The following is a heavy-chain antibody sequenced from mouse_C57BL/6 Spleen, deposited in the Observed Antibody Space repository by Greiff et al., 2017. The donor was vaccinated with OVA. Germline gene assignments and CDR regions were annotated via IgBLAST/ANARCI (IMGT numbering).Heavy chain of an antibody. CDR1: GYSITSGYD. D-gene: IGHD1-1*01. Sequence: EVHLVESGPGMVKPSQSLSLTCTVTGYSITSGYDWHWIRHFPGNKLEWMGYISYSGSTNYNPSLKSRISITHDTSKNHFFLKLNSVTTEDTATYYCARAITTVVAYYFDYWGQGTTLTVSS. V-gene: IGHV3-1*01. CDR2: ISYSGST. CDR3: ARAITTVVAYYFDY. J-gene: IGHJ2*01.